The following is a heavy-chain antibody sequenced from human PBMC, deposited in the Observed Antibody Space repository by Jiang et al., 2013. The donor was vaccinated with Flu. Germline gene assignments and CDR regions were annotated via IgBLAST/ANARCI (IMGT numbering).Heavy chain of an antibody. CDR2: TYYRSKWYN. J-gene: IGHJ4*02. CDR1: GDSVSSNSGA. Sequence: SQTLSLTCAISGDSVSSNSGAWNWIRQSSSRGLEWLGRTYYRSKWYNDYAVSVKSRITINPDTSKNQFSLQLNSVTPEDTAVYYCARGGPFGSSSTWSFDYWGQGTLVTVSS. V-gene: IGHV6-1*01. CDR3: ARGGPFGSSSTWSFDY. D-gene: IGHD6-13*01.